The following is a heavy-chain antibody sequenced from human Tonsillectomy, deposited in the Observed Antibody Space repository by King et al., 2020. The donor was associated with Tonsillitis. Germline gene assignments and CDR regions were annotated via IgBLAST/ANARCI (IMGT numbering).Heavy chain of an antibody. CDR1: GYTFTHYA. V-gene: IGHV7-4-1*02. J-gene: IGHJ4*02. CDR2: INTNAGNTGNP. D-gene: IGHD7-27*01. CDR3: VRDDWGSDY. Sequence: VQLVESGSELKKPGASVKVSCKASGYTFTHYAMNWVRQAPGQGLEWMGWINTNAGNTGNPTYAQGFTGRFVLSLDTSASTAYLQISNLKAEDTAVYYGVRDDWGSDYWGQGTLVTVSS.